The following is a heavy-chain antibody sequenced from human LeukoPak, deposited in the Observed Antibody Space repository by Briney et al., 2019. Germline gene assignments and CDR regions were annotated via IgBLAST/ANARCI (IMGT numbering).Heavy chain of an antibody. CDR2: IIPIFGTA. CDR3: ASGQSGSYYYFDY. J-gene: IGHJ4*02. D-gene: IGHD1-26*01. CDR1: GGTFSSYA. Sequence: SVKVSCKASGGTFSSYAISWVRQAPGQGLEWMGGIIPIFGTANYAQKFQGRVTITTDESTSTAYMELSSLRSEDTAVYYCASGQSGSYYYFDYWGQGTLVTVSS. V-gene: IGHV1-69*05.